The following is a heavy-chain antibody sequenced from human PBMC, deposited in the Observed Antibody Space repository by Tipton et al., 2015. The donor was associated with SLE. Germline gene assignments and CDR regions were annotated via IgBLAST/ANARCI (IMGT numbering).Heavy chain of an antibody. CDR2: IYYDGTKK. V-gene: IGHV3-33*01. D-gene: IGHD3-3*01. Sequence: SGFTFSSYGMHWVRQAPGKGLEWVAVIYYDGTKKYYADSVKGRFTISRDNAKNSLYLQMNSLRAEDTAVYYCARDNYYDFWSGYSQYNWFDPWGQGTLVTVSS. CDR1: GFTFSSYG. CDR3: ARDNYYDFWSGYSQYNWFDP. J-gene: IGHJ5*02.